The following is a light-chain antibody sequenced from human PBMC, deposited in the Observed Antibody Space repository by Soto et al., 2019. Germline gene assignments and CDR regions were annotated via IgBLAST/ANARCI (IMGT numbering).Light chain of an antibody. V-gene: IGKV1-5*03. J-gene: IGKJ1*01. Sequence: DIQMTQSPSTLSASVGDRVTITCRASQSISSWLAWYQQKPGKAPKLLIYKASSLESGVPSRFSGSGSGTEFTLTISSLQPDDFATYYCQQYHSFSTFGRGTKVDI. CDR1: QSISSW. CDR2: KAS. CDR3: QQYHSFST.